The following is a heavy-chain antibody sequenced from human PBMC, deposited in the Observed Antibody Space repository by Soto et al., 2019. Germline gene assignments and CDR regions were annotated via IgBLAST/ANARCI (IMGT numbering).Heavy chain of an antibody. CDR3: ARVKNDVTGEAFDI. D-gene: IGHD3-10*01. Sequence: GESLKISCAASGFTVSSNYMSWVRQAPGKGLEWVSVIYSGGSTYYADSVKGRFTISRDNSKNTLYLQMNSLRAEDTAVYYCARVKNDVTGEAFDIRGQGTMVTVSS. CDR1: GFTVSSNY. J-gene: IGHJ3*02. V-gene: IGHV3-66*01. CDR2: IYSGGST.